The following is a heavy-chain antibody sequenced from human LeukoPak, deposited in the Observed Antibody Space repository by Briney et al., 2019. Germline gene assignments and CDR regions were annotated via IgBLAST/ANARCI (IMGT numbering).Heavy chain of an antibody. J-gene: IGHJ4*02. Sequence: ASVKVSCKASGYTFTGYYMHWVRQAPGQGLEWKGWINPNSGGTNYAQKFQGRVTMTRDTSISTAYMELSRLRSDDTAVYYCARDYGGITMVRGVFYFDYWGQGTLVTVSS. D-gene: IGHD3-10*01. CDR3: ARDYGGITMVRGVFYFDY. CDR2: INPNSGGT. CDR1: GYTFTGYY. V-gene: IGHV1-2*02.